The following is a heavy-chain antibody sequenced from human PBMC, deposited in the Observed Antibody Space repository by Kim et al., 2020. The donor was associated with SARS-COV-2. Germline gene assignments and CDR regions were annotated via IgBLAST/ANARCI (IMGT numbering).Heavy chain of an antibody. J-gene: IGHJ6*01. D-gene: IGHD2-21*02. Sequence: GGSLRLSCVASGFTFSSYCMNWVRQPPGKGLEWVASISSSRSYIYYADSVKGRFTISRDNAKNSLYLQMNSLRAEDTAVYYCTRDPVADTARCGYFYG. V-gene: IGHV3-21*01. CDR3: TRDPVADTARCGYFYG. CDR1: GFTFSSYC. CDR2: ISSSRSYI.